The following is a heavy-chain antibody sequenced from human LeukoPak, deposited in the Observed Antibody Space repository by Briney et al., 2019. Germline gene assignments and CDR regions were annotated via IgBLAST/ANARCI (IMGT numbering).Heavy chain of an antibody. V-gene: IGHV1-18*01. CDR2: ISAYNGNT. CDR3: ARDYLWGFTDAFDI. D-gene: IGHD4/OR15-4a*01. Sequence: ASVTVSCKASGYTFTSYGISWVRQAPGQGLEWMGWISAYNGNTNYAQRLQGRVTMTTDTSTSTAYMELRSLRSDDTAVHYCARDYLWGFTDAFDIWGQGTMVTVSS. CDR1: GYTFTSYG. J-gene: IGHJ3*02.